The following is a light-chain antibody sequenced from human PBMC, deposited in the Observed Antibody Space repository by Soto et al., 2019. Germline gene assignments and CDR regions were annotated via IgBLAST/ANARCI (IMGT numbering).Light chain of an antibody. Sequence: QSALTQPASVSGSPGQSITIPCTGTSSDVGGYNYVSWYQQHPGKGPKLMIYEVSNRPSGVSNRFSGSKSGNTASLTISGLQAEDEADYYCSSYTTSSTPVVFGGGAKVTVL. CDR3: SSYTTSSTPVV. CDR1: SSDVGGYNY. V-gene: IGLV2-14*01. CDR2: EVS. J-gene: IGLJ2*01.